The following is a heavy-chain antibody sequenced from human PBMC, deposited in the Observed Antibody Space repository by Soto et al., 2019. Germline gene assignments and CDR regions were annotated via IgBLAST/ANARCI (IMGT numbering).Heavy chain of an antibody. D-gene: IGHD4-4*01. Sequence: PGDSLKISFKGFGYSFDNYWIGWVRQMPGKGLEWMGVIYPGDSDTRYSPSFQGQVTISADKFISTAYLQWRSLESSDTSMSSCERDQLRQFYYGRDGCRRGTTV. J-gene: IGHJ6*04. V-gene: IGHV5-51*01. CDR1: GYSFDNYW. CDR3: ERDQLRQFYYGRDG. CDR2: IYPGDSDT.